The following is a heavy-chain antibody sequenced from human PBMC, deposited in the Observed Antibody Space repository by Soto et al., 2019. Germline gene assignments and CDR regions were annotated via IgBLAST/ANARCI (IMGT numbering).Heavy chain of an antibody. CDR3: ARVFGFGGMDV. CDR2: ISYSGST. CDR1: GGSISSGGYY. J-gene: IGHJ6*02. V-gene: IGHV4-31*03. Sequence: QVQLQESGPGLVKPSQTLSLTCTVSGGSISSGGYYWSWIRQHPGKGLEWIGSISYSGSTYYNPSLMSRVTISVDTSKNQFSLKLSSVTAADTAVYYCARVFGFGGMDVWGQGTTVTVSS. D-gene: IGHD3-10*01.